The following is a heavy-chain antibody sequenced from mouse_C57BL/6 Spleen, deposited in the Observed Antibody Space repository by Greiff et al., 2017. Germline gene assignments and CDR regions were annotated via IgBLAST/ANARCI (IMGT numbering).Heavy chain of an antibody. Sequence: QVQLQQPGAELVRPGSSVKLSCKASGYTFTSYWMDWVKQRPGQGLEWIGNIYPSDSETHYNQKFKDKATLTVDKSSSTAYMQLSSLTSEDSAVYYLTRLRGNHYAMDYWGQGASVTVSS. CDR1: GYTFTSYW. CDR3: TRLRGNHYAMDY. J-gene: IGHJ4*01. V-gene: IGHV1-61*01. CDR2: IYPSDSET.